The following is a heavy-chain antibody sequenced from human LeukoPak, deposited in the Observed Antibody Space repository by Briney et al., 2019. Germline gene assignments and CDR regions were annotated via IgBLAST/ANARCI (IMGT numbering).Heavy chain of an antibody. D-gene: IGHD2-2*01. J-gene: IGHJ4*02. CDR3: ARTPSRRIVVPAAMDY. CDR2: ISYDGSNK. CDR1: GFTFSSYA. V-gene: IGHV3-30*04. Sequence: GRSLRLSCAASGFTFSSYAMHWVRQAPGKGLEWVAVISYDGSNKYYADSMKGRFTISRDNSKDTLYLQMNSLRAEDTAVYYCARTPSRRIVVPAAMDYWGQGTLVTVSS.